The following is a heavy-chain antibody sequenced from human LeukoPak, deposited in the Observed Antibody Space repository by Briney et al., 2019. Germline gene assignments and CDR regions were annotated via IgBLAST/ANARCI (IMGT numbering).Heavy chain of an antibody. V-gene: IGHV3-15*01. D-gene: IGHD3-10*01. J-gene: IGHJ4*02. CDR1: GFTFTNAW. CDR3: TTDLGLTMIRGVIVY. Sequence: NPGGSLRLSCAASGFTFTNAWMTWVRQAPGKGLEWVGRIKSKGDGETTDYAAPVKGRFSMSRDDSKATMCLQMYSLEAEDTAVYYCTTDLGLTMIRGVIVYWGQGALVTVSS. CDR2: IKSKGDGETT.